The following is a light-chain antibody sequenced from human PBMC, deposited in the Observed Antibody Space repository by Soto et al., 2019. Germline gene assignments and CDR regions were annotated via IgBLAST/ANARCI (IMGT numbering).Light chain of an antibody. CDR2: DAS. J-gene: IGKJ1*01. Sequence: DIQMTQSPSTLSASVGDSVTITCRASQSIDRWVAWYQQRPGKAPELLNYDASILQGGVPSRFSGSGSGTEFTLSISSLQPGDFATYYCQQYNTYWTFGQGTKVDIK. CDR1: QSIDRW. V-gene: IGKV1-5*01. CDR3: QQYNTYWT.